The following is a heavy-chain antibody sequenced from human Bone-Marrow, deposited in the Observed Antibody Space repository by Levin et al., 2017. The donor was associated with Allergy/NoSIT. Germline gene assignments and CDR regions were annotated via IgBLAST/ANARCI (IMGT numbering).Heavy chain of an antibody. Sequence: KASGPTLVKPTQTLTLSCSFSGFSLSDTGVGVGWIRQPPGKALEWLALIYWDDDKRYSPSLKTRLSITKDTYNDQVDLTITTMDPVDTATYYCARLSFDFLTGSQYFFDYWGQGILVTVSS. CDR2: IYWDDDK. CDR1: GFSLSDTGVG. V-gene: IGHV2-5*02. CDR3: ARLSFDFLTGSQYFFDY. D-gene: IGHD3-9*01. J-gene: IGHJ4*02.